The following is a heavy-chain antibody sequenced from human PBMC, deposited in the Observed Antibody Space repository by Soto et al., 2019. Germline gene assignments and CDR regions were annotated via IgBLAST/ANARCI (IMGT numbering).Heavy chain of an antibody. V-gene: IGHV1-18*01. Sequence: ASVKVSCKASGYTFTSYGISWVRQAPGQGLEWMGWISAYNGNTNYAQKLQGRVTMTTDTSTSTAYMELRSPRSDDTAVYYCARERSGGSCCDAFDIWGQGTMVTVSS. CDR2: ISAYNGNT. CDR1: GYTFTSYG. J-gene: IGHJ3*02. CDR3: ARERSGGSCCDAFDI. D-gene: IGHD2-15*01.